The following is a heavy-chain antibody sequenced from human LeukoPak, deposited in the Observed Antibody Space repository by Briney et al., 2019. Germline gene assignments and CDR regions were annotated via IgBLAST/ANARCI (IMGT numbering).Heavy chain of an antibody. V-gene: IGHV1-69*04. J-gene: IGHJ6*03. D-gene: IGHD6-6*01. CDR3: AIPTSRGIAARYYYYYYMDV. CDR2: IIPILGIA. CDR1: GGTFSSYA. Sequence: ASVKVSCKASGGTFSSYAISWVRQAPGQGLEWMGRIIPILGIANYAQKFQGRVTITADESTSTAYMELSSLRSEDTAVYYCAIPTSRGIAARYYYYYYMDVWGKGTTVTVSS.